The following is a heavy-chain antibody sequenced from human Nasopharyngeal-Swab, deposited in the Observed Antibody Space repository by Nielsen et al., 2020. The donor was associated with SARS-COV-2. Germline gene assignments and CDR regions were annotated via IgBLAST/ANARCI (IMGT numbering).Heavy chain of an antibody. D-gene: IGHD5-18*01. CDR3: ARTWIRVPDAFDI. V-gene: IGHV3-33*01. J-gene: IGHJ3*02. CDR1: GFTFSSYG. Sequence: GGSLRLSCAASGFTFSSYGMHWVRQAPGKGLEWVAVIWYDGSNKYYADSVKGRFTISRDNSKNTLYLQMNSLRAEDTAVYYCARTWIRVPDAFDIWGQGTIVTVSS. CDR2: IWYDGSNK.